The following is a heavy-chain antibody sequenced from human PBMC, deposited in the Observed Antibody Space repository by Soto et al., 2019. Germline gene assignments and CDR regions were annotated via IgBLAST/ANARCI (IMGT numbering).Heavy chain of an antibody. D-gene: IGHD3-16*02. J-gene: IGHJ3*02. V-gene: IGHV3-7*03. CDR3: ARDCTRSYRDAFDI. CDR2: IKQDGSEK. Sequence: GGSLRLSCAASGFTFSSYWMSWVRQAPGKGLEWVANIKQDGSEKDYVESVKGRFTISRDNAKNSLYLQMNSLRAEDTAVYYCARDCTRSYRDAFDIWGQGTMVTVSS. CDR1: GFTFSSYW.